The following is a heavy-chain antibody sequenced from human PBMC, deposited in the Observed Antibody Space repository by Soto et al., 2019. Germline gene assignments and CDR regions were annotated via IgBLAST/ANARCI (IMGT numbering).Heavy chain of an antibody. V-gene: IGHV4-30-2*01. CDR2: IYHSGST. CDR3: ARGSYSGFDFAFDI. D-gene: IGHD5-12*01. CDR1: GGSISSGGYS. J-gene: IGHJ3*02. Sequence: SETLSLTCAVSGGSISSGGYSWTWIRQPPGKGLEWIGYIYHSGSTYYNPSLKSRVTISVDRSKNQFSLKLSSVTAADTAVYYCARGSYSGFDFAFDIWGQGTMVTVSS.